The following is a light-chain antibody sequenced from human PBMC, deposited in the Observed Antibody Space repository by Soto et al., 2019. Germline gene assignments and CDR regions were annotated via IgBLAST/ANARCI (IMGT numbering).Light chain of an antibody. CDR2: LNSDGSH. J-gene: IGLJ2*01. Sequence: QSVLTQSPSASASLGASVKFTCTLSSGHSSYAIAWHQQQPEKGPRFLMKLNSDGSHNKGDGIPDRFSGSSSGAERYLTISSLQSEDEADYYCQTWAGTGFSVVFRGGTKLTVL. CDR3: QTWAGTGFSVV. CDR1: SGHSSYA. V-gene: IGLV4-69*01.